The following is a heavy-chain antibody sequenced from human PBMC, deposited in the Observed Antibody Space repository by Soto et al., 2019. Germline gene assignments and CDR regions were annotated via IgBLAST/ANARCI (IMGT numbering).Heavy chain of an antibody. J-gene: IGHJ5*02. D-gene: IGHD3-3*01. V-gene: IGHV3-7*01. CDR1: GFTFSSYW. CDR2: IKQDGSEK. Sequence: GGSLILSCAASGFTFSSYWMSWVRQAPGKGLEWVANIKQDGSEKYYVDSVKGRFTISRDNAKNSLYLQMNSLRAEDTAVYYCARDVTIFGVVIGRFDPWGQGTLVTVSS. CDR3: ARDVTIFGVVIGRFDP.